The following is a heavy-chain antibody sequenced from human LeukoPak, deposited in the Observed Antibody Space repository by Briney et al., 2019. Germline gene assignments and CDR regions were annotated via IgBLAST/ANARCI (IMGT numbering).Heavy chain of an antibody. CDR2: IDPSDSYT. J-gene: IGHJ5*02. Sequence: GESLKISCKGSGYSFTSYWISWVRQMPGKGLELMGRIDPSDSYTNYSPSFQGHATISADKSISTAYLQWSSLKASDTAMYYCAKQLGPRDWFDPWGQGTLVTVSS. V-gene: IGHV5-10-1*01. CDR3: AKQLGPRDWFDP. D-gene: IGHD6-13*01. CDR1: GYSFTSYW.